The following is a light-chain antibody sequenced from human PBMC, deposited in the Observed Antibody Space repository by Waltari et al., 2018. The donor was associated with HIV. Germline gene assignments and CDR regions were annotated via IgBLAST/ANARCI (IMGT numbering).Light chain of an antibody. V-gene: IGLV2-18*02. CDR2: EVS. CDR1: DSDVGRYSR. J-gene: IGLJ1*01. CDR3: ISYTTRTTWV. Sequence: QSALTQPPSVSGSPGQSVTISCTGTDSDVGRYSRVSWYQQPPATAPHLILYEVSNRPSGAPDRFAGSKSGTTASLTSAGLPPEDEALYYGISYTTRTTWVFGSGTEVTVL.